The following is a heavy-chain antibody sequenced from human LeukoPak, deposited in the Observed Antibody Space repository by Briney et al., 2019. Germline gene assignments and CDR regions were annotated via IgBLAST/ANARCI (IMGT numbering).Heavy chain of an antibody. CDR3: ARVNPLLLWFGELFSG. Sequence: GASVKVSSKASGYTFTSYGISWVRQAPGQGLEWMGWISAYNGNTNYAQKLQGRVTMTTDTSTSTAYMELRSLRSDDTAVYYCARVNPLLLWFGELFSGWGQGTLVTVSS. CDR1: GYTFTSYG. CDR2: ISAYNGNT. V-gene: IGHV1-18*01. J-gene: IGHJ4*02. D-gene: IGHD3-10*01.